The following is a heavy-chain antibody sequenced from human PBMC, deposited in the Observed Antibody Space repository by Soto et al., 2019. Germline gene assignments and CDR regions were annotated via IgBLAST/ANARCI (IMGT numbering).Heavy chain of an antibody. V-gene: IGHV3-23*01. CDR2: ISANVVAT. D-gene: IGHD1-20*01. J-gene: IGHJ4*02. CDR1: GFSLRNYA. CDR3: AKAKNDYNWDNRPPFDY. Sequence: ESLRPACDASGFSLRNYAMSWDQQAQGKGLQWVSLISANVVATNSAESVKTRFTIATDQSRNTVYLQMDSLRADDTAIYYCAKAKNDYNWDNRPPFDYWGQGTLVTVSS.